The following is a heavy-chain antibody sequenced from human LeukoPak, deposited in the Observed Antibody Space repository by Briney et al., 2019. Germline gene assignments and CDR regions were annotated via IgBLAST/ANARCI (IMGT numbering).Heavy chain of an antibody. J-gene: IGHJ5*02. CDR1: GGSISSYY. Sequence: SETLSLTCTVSGGSISSYYWSWIRQPPGKGLDWIGYIYYSGSTNYNPSLKSRVTISVDTSKNQFSLKLSSVTAADTAVYYCARVKAVAGTFWFDPWGQGTLVTVSS. D-gene: IGHD6-19*01. CDR2: IYYSGST. CDR3: ARVKAVAGTFWFDP. V-gene: IGHV4-59*01.